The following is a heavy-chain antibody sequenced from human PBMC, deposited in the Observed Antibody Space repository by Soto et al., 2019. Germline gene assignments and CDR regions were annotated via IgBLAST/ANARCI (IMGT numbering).Heavy chain of an antibody. J-gene: IGHJ6*03. D-gene: IGHD2-2*01. V-gene: IGHV3-23*01. Sequence: EVQLLESGGGLVQPGGPRKPPFQPPEFTFSGIAMSWAPQPPGKGREWAQAIGGSGGTKYYADSVKGRLTISRDNSKNTLYLQMNSLRAEDTAVYYCAKGGVVVPAAIAHYYMDVWGKGTTVTVSS. CDR3: AKGGVVVPAAIAHYYMDV. CDR1: EFTFSGIA. CDR2: IGGSGGTK.